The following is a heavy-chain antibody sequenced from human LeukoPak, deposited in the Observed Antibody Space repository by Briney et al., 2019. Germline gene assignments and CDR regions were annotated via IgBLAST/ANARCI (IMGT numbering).Heavy chain of an antibody. D-gene: IGHD3-22*01. Sequence: GGSLRLSCAASGFTFSSYWMSWVRQAPGEGLEWVANIKQDGSEKSFVESVRGRFTISRDNAKNSLYLQMSSLRAEDTAVYYCARGVYYDSSGYYYTPLDYWGQGTLVTVSS. CDR2: IKQDGSEK. V-gene: IGHV3-7*04. CDR3: ARGVYYDSSGYYYTPLDY. J-gene: IGHJ4*02. CDR1: GFTFSSYW.